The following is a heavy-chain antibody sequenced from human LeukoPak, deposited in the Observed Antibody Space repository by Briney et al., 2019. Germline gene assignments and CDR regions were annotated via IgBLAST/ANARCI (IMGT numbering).Heavy chain of an antibody. CDR1: GVSISSGGYY. CDR2: IYHSGST. CDR3: ARITYSSGWYEANWFDP. J-gene: IGHJ5*02. Sequence: SQTLSLTCTVSGVSISSGGYYWSWIRQPPGKGLEWIGYIYHSGSTYYNPSLKSRVTISVDRSKNQFSLKLSPVTAADTAVYYCARITYSSGWYEANWFDPWGQGTLVTVSS. D-gene: IGHD6-19*01. V-gene: IGHV4-30-2*02.